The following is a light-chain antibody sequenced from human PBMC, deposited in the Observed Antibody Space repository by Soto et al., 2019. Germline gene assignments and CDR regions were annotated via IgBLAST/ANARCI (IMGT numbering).Light chain of an antibody. V-gene: IGKV2-30*01. J-gene: IGKJ2*01. Sequence: DVVMTQSPLSLSVTLGQPASISCRSTQSLEYSDGSTFLHWFQQRPGQSPRRLLYKVSTRDSGVPDRFSGSGSRTDFALKISMVEAEDVGVYFCIQGRYWATFGQGTKLEIK. CDR1: QSLEYSDGSTF. CDR3: IQGRYWAT. CDR2: KVS.